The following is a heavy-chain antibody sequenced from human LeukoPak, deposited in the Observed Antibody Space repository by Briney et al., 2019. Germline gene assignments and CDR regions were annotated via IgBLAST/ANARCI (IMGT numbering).Heavy chain of an antibody. CDR3: ARGATSLSYFDS. D-gene: IGHD2/OR15-2a*01. CDR2: IYYSGST. J-gene: IGHJ4*02. Sequence: PGGSLRLSCAASGFTLSNAWMSWVRQAPGKGLEWIGYIYYSGSTNYNPSLKSRVTISVDTSKNQFSLKLSSVTAADTAVYYCARGATSLSYFDSRGQGTLVTVSS. V-gene: IGHV4-59*01. CDR1: GFTLSNAW.